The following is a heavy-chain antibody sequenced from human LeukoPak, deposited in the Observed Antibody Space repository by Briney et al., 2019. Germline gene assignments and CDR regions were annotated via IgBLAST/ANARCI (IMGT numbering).Heavy chain of an antibody. Sequence: PGGSLRLSCAASGFTFSSYAMSWVRQAPGNGLEWVSVIYSGGSTYNADSVKGRFTISRDNSKNTLYLQMNSLRADDTAVYYCARVGEYLRFDPWGQGTLVTVSS. CDR3: ARVGEYLRFDP. J-gene: IGHJ5*02. CDR1: GFTFSSYA. V-gene: IGHV3-53*01. CDR2: IYSGGST. D-gene: IGHD3-16*01.